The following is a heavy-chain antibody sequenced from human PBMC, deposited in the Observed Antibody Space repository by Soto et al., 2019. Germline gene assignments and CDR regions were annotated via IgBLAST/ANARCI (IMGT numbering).Heavy chain of an antibody. D-gene: IGHD2-2*01. CDR2: IYYSGTT. J-gene: IGHJ4*02. V-gene: IGHV4-61*01. CDR3: ARAKTTMGVPENF. Sequence: QVQLQESGPGLVKPSETLSLTCTVSGDSVNSATYYWSWIRQPPGKGLEWIGYIYYSGTTKYNPSLKSLGTISVNTSKNLFSLNLSSVTAADTAIYYCARAKTTMGVPENFWGQGTLVTVSS. CDR1: GDSVNSATYY.